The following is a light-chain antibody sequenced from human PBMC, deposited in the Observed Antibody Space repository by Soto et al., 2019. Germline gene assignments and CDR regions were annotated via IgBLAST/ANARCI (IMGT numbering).Light chain of an antibody. CDR2: DVS. J-gene: IGLJ2*01. CDR1: SSDVGGYIH. CDR3: SSYTSSSTRV. V-gene: IGLV2-14*03. Sequence: QSALTQPASVSGSPGQSITISCTGTSSDVGGYIHVSWYQQHPGKAPKLILYDVSNRPSGVSNRFAGAKSGNTASLTISGLQAEDEADYYCSSYTSSSTRVFGGGTQLTVL.